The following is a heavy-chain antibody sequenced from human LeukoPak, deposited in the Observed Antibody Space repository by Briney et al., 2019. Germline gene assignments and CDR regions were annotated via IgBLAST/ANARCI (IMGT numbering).Heavy chain of an antibody. J-gene: IGHJ6*03. CDR3: ARGAVTYYYHYMDV. CDR1: GFTFDDYS. V-gene: IGHV3-20*04. CDR2: INWSGTTS. D-gene: IGHD4-17*01. Sequence: GGSLRLSCVAFGFTFDDYSMNWVRQAPGKGLEWVSGINWSGTTSASADSVRGRFTISRDNARNSLYLQMNNVRAEDTALYYCARGAVTYYYHYMDVWGKGAAVIVSS.